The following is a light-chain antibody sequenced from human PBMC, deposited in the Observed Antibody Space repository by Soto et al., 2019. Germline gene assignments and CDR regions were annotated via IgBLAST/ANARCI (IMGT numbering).Light chain of an antibody. Sequence: DIQMTQSPSTLSASVGDRVTITCRAGQSISSWLAWYQQKPGKAPKLLIYKASSLESGVPSRFSGSGSGTEFTLTISSLQPDDFATYYCQQYNSYPWTFGQGTKLEIK. V-gene: IGKV1-5*03. CDR1: QSISSW. CDR3: QQYNSYPWT. CDR2: KAS. J-gene: IGKJ2*02.